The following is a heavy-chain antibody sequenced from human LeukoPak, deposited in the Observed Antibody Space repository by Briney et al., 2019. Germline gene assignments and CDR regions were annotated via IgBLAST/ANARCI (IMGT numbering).Heavy chain of an antibody. J-gene: IGHJ4*02. V-gene: IGHV3-53*01. CDR3: ARRAGAYSHPYDY. Sequence: GGSLRLSCTLSGSTVSSNSMSWVRQAPGKGLEWVSFIYIGGNTHYSDSLKGRFTISRDNSNNPLYLQMNSLRVEDTAVYYCARRAGAYSHPYDYWGKGTLVTVSS. CDR1: GSTVSSNS. D-gene: IGHD4/OR15-4a*01. CDR2: IYIGGNT.